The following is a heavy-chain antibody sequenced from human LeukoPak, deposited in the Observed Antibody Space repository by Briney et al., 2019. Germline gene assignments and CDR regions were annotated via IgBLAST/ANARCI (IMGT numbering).Heavy chain of an antibody. Sequence: ASVTVSCKPSGYTFTSYDINWVRQATGRGLEWMGWMNPNSGNTGYAQKFQGRVTMTRNTSISTAYMELSSLRSEDTAVYYCASTVTTPGYYYYMDVWGKGTTVTVS. V-gene: IGHV1-8*01. CDR3: ASTVTTPGYYYYMDV. CDR2: MNPNSGNT. J-gene: IGHJ6*03. CDR1: GYTFTSYD. D-gene: IGHD4-11*01.